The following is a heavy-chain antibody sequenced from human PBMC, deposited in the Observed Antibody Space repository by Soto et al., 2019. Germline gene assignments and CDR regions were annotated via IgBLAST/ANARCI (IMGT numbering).Heavy chain of an antibody. Sequence: QMQLVESGGGVVQPGRSLRLSCAASGLTFSGYAMHWVRQAPGKGLEWVAITSYDGRSKYYADSVKGRVTISRDNSKNTLYLQMNSLRADDTAVYYCARDRNSRFYYFGMDVWGQGTTVTVSS. CDR2: TSYDGRSK. V-gene: IGHV3-30*04. CDR1: GLTFSGYA. D-gene: IGHD6-13*01. CDR3: ARDRNSRFYYFGMDV. J-gene: IGHJ6*02.